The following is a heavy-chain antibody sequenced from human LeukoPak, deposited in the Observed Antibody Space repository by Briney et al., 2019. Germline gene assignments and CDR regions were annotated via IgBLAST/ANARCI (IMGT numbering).Heavy chain of an antibody. Sequence: ASVKVSCKASGYTLTSYYMHWVRQAPGHGLEWMGIINPSGGSTSYAQKLQGRVTMTRDTSTSTVYMELSSLRSEDTAVYYCASPPSISSSYYYYDMDVWGQGTTVTVSS. V-gene: IGHV1-46*01. J-gene: IGHJ6*02. CDR1: GYTLTSYY. D-gene: IGHD6-6*01. CDR2: INPSGGST. CDR3: ASPPSISSSYYYYDMDV.